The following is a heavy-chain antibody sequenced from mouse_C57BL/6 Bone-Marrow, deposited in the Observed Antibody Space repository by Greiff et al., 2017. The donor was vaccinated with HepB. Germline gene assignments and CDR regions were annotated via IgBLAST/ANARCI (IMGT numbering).Heavy chain of an antibody. CDR1: GFTFSDYY. J-gene: IGHJ4*01. CDR2: ISNGGGST. Sequence: EVQGVESGGGLVQPGGSLKLSCAASGFTFSDYYMYWVRQTPEKRLEWVAYISNGGGSTYYPDTVKGRFTISRDNAKNTLYLQMNRLKSEDTAMYYCASTTVVEGDAMDYWGQGTSVTVSS. CDR3: ASTTVVEGDAMDY. V-gene: IGHV5-12*01. D-gene: IGHD1-1*01.